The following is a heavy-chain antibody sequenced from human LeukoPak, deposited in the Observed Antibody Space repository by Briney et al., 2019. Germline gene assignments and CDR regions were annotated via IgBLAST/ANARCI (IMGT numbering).Heavy chain of an antibody. J-gene: IGHJ4*02. CDR2: ISSSSSYI. CDR1: GFTFSSYG. D-gene: IGHD5-18*01. V-gene: IGHV3-21*01. Sequence: GGSLRLSCAASGFTFSSYGMNWVRQAPGKGLEWVSSISSSSSYIYYADSVKGRFTISRDNAKNSLYLQMNSLRAEDTAVYYCAREVGLRYSYGSNWGQGTLVTVSS. CDR3: AREVGLRYSYGSN.